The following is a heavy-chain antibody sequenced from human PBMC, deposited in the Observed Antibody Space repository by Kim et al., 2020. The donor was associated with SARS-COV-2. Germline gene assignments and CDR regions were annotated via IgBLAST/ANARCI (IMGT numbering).Heavy chain of an antibody. CDR1: GFTLTDYY. D-gene: IGHD2-21*01. Sequence: ASVKVSCKASGFTLTDYYMHWGRQAPGQGLEWIGWINPDSGGTNDAQKFQGRVTVTRDTSINTLYMELNRLTSDDTAAYYCSREVQHSNSYDCWGQGTLVTVSS. CDR2: INPDSGGT. CDR3: SREVQHSNSYDC. J-gene: IGHJ5*01. V-gene: IGHV1-2*02.